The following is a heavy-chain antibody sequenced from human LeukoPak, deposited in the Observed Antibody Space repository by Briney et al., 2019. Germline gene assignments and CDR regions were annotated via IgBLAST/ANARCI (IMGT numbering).Heavy chain of an antibody. V-gene: IGHV3-33*01. J-gene: IGHJ4*02. D-gene: IGHD4-17*01. CDR2: IWYDGSNK. CDR1: GFTFSSYG. CDR3: ARDPDDYGDYSYFDY. Sequence: GGSLRLSCAASGFTFSSYGMHWVRQAPGKGLEWVAVIWYDGSNKYYADSVKGRFTISRDNSKNALFLQMNSLRAEDTAVYYCARDPDDYGDYSYFDYWGQGTLVTVSS.